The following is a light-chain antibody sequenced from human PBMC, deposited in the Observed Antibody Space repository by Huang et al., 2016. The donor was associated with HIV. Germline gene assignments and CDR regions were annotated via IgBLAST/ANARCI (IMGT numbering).Light chain of an antibody. CDR1: QSISSN. V-gene: IGKV3-15*01. CDR2: GAS. Sequence: EIVMTQSPVTLSVSPGERATLSCRASQSISSNLAWYQQKPGQAPRLLIYGASTRDAVIPAMFRGSESGTEFTVTISSLQSEDFAVYYCQQYNNWPPQYTFGQGTKVEIK. CDR3: QQYNNWPPQYT. J-gene: IGKJ2*01.